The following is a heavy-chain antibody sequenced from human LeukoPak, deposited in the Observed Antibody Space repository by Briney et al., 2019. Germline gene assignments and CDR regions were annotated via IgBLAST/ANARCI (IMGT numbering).Heavy chain of an antibody. J-gene: IGHJ4*02. CDR1: GGSISSYY. Sequence: PSETLSLTCTVPGGSISSYYWTWIRQPPGKGLEWIGYIYYSGSTYYNPSLKSRVTMSVDTPKNQFSLKLSSVTAVDTAVYYCARDLELERNRWNYFESWGQGALVTVSS. CDR3: ARDLELERNRWNYFES. CDR2: IYYSGST. V-gene: IGHV4-59*12. D-gene: IGHD1-1*01.